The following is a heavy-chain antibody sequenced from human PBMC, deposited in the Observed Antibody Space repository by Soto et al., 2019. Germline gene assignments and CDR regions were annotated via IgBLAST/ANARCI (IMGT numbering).Heavy chain of an antibody. D-gene: IGHD4-17*01. CDR3: ATYSVYGDDPRNAFDV. J-gene: IGHJ3*01. V-gene: IGHV3-23*01. CDR2: ISSRGHDT. CDR1: GLKIIDHG. Sequence: CGPMRVPWGSAGLKIIDHGSRWISKATGGGLEWVSSISSRGHDTYYADSVRGRFTISRDTFQGALYLHMTGLSAEDTAMYYCATYSVYGDDPRNAFDVWGQATMVTVSS.